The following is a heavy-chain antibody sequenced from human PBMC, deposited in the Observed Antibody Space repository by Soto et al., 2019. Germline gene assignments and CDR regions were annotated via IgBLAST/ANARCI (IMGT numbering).Heavy chain of an antibody. Sequence: QVHLVQSGAEVKKPGASVKVSCKGSGYAFTTYGITWVRQAPGQGLEWMGWISAHNGNTNSAQKLQGRVTVTRDTSTSTASMELTSLCSDDTAVYYCAGGRYGDYWGQGALVTVSS. CDR2: ISAHNGNT. CDR1: GYAFTTYG. V-gene: IGHV1-18*01. J-gene: IGHJ4*02. CDR3: AGGRYGDY. D-gene: IGHD1-1*01.